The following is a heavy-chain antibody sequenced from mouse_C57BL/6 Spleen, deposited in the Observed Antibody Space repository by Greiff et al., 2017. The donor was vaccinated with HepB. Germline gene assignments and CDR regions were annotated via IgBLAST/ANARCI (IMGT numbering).Heavy chain of an antibody. CDR1: GYAFSSSW. J-gene: IGHJ2*01. V-gene: IGHV1-82*01. CDR2: IYPGDGDT. CDR3: AREGIEYYGSSWFDY. D-gene: IGHD1-1*01. Sequence: VKLMESGPELVKPGASVKISCKASGYAFSSSWMNWVKQRPGKGLEWIGRIYPGDGDTNYNGKFKGKATLTADKSSSTAYMQLSSLTSEDSAVYFCAREGIEYYGSSWFDYWGQGTTLTVSS.